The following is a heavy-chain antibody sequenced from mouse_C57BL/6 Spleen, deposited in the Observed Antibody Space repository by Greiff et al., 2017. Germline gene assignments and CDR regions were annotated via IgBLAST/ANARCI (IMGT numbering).Heavy chain of an antibody. CDR2: IYPRSGNT. CDR1: GYTFTSYG. CDR3: ARPSSGYPMDY. Sequence: QVHVKQSGAELARPGASVKLSCKASGYTFTSYGISWVKQRTGQGLEWIGEIYPRSGNTYYNEKFKGKATLTADKSSSTAYMELRSLTSEDSAVYFCARPSSGYPMDYWGQGTSVTVSS. V-gene: IGHV1-81*01. D-gene: IGHD3-2*02. J-gene: IGHJ4*01.